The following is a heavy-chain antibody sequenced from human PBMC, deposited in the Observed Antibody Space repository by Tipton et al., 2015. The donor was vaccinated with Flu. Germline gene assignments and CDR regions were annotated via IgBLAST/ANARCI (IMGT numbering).Heavy chain of an antibody. J-gene: IGHJ4*02. Sequence: TLSLTCTVSGDSFTTSSHHWAWIRQPPGKGLEWLGSVYYTGDTFYNPSLASRVSMSVDTSKSQFSLSLTSVTATDTAVYYCATVTSFYFFFDSWGQGTLVAVSS. V-gene: IGHV4-39*07. CDR3: ATVTSFYFFFDS. CDR1: GDSFTTSSHH. CDR2: VYYTGDT. D-gene: IGHD2-2*01.